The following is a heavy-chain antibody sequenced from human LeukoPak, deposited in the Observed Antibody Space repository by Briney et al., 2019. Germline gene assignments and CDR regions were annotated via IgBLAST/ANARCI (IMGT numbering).Heavy chain of an antibody. CDR2: IKEDGGEK. CDR1: GFTFSSYW. D-gene: IGHD6-13*01. J-gene: IGHJ4*02. V-gene: IGHV3-7*01. CDR3: ARAAAGTFDY. Sequence: GGSLRLSCAASGFTFSSYWMSWVRQAPGKGLEWVANIKEDGGEKYSVDSVKGRFTISRDNAMNSLYLEMNSLRAEDTAVYYCARAAAGTFDYWGQGTLVTVSS.